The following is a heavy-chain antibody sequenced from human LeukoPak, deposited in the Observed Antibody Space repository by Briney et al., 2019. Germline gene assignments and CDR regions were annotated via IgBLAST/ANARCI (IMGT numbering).Heavy chain of an antibody. J-gene: IGHJ4*02. V-gene: IGHV3-7*03. Sequence: GGSLRLSCAASGFTFSSYWMSWVRQAPGKGLEWVANIKQDGSEKYYVDSVKSRFTISRDNAKNSLYLQMNSLRAEDTAVYYCARVGTTARRHAFDYWGQGTLVTVSS. CDR3: ARVGTTARRHAFDY. D-gene: IGHD4-17*01. CDR2: IKQDGSEK. CDR1: GFTFSSYW.